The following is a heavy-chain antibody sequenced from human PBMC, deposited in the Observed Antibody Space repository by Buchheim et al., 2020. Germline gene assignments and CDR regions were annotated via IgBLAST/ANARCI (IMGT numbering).Heavy chain of an antibody. D-gene: IGHD2-15*01. CDR1: GFTFNNYA. CDR2: ICGSGDTT. Sequence: EVQLVESGGDLVLPGGSLRLSCAAAGFTFNNYAMSWGRQAPGKGLEWVSVICGSGDTTHYADSVKGRFTISRDNSKFTLYLQMNSLRAEDTAVYYCAKGRISSCYDGMDVWGQGT. V-gene: IGHV3-23*04. J-gene: IGHJ6*02. CDR3: AKGRISSCYDGMDV.